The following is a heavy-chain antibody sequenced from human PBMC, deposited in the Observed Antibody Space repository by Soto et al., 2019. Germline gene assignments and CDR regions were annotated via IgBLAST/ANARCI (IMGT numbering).Heavy chain of an antibody. J-gene: IGHJ2*01. D-gene: IGHD1-26*01. CDR3: ARHVGSYWYFDL. V-gene: IGHV3-66*04. CDR1: GFAVTSSY. Sequence: EEQLVESGGELVQPGGSLRLSCTASGFAVTSSYMGWVRRAPGKGLEWVSSIYGGRDTYYADSVRGRFTSTTDNSMDTLYLQMNCLRVDDTAMYYCARHVGSYWYFDLWGRDTLVTVSS. CDR2: IYGGRDT.